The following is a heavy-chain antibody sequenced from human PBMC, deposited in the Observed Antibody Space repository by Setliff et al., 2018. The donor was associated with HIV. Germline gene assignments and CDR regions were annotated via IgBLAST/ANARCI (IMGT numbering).Heavy chain of an antibody. CDR3: ARSDGGAVAVDYYYYYMDV. V-gene: IGHV4-61*01. D-gene: IGHD6-19*01. CDR1: GGSVSSVNYY. CDR2: AFYSGTT. Sequence: ETLSLTCSVSGGSVSSVNYYWSWIRQPPGKGLEWIGYAFYSGTTNYNPSLKSRVTISVETSKNQFSLKLSSVTAADTAVYYCARSDGGAVAVDYYYYYMDVWGKGTTVTVSS. J-gene: IGHJ6*03.